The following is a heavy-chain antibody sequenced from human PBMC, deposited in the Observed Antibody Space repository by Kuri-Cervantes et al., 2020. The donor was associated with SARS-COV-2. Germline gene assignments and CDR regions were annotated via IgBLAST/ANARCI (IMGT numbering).Heavy chain of an antibody. D-gene: IGHD3-3*01. Sequence: GESLKISCAGSGFSFSKYDMNWFRQAPGKGLEWVSSITSSSSYIYYADSVKGRLTISRDNANNSLYLQMNSLRAEDTAVYYCARVSGYYDFWSASDYYYMDVWGKGTTVTVSS. CDR2: ITSSSSYI. V-gene: IGHV3-21*01. CDR1: GFSFSKYD. J-gene: IGHJ6*03. CDR3: ARVSGYYDFWSASDYYYMDV.